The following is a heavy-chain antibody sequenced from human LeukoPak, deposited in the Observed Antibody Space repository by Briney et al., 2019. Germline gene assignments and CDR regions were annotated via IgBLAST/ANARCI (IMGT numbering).Heavy chain of an antibody. CDR3: AQKGGADY. J-gene: IGHJ4*02. CDR1: GFTFSRFG. Sequence: GGSLRLSCAASGFTFSRFGMNWVRQAPGKGLEWVSCISSSSSSSMYYADSVKGRFTISRDNGKNSLYLQMNSLRDEDTAAYYCAQKGGADYWGQGTLVTVSS. CDR2: ISSSSSSSM. V-gene: IGHV3-48*02. D-gene: IGHD2-15*01.